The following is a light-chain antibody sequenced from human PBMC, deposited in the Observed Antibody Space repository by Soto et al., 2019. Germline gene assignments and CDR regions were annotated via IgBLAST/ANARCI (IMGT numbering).Light chain of an antibody. CDR3: SSYTRISTWV. CDR2: EVS. Sequence: QAALTEPACVSASPGQSIAISCTGTSSDIGGYNHVSWYQQHSGKAPKLMIYEVSKRPSGVSNRFSGSKAGNTASLTISGLQAEDEAEYYCSSYTRISTWVFGGGTKVTVL. CDR1: SSDIGGYNH. V-gene: IGLV2-14*01. J-gene: IGLJ3*02.